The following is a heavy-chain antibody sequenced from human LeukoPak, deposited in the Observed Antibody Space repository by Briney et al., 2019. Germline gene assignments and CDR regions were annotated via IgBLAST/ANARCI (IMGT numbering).Heavy chain of an antibody. CDR3: ARAVVAESYGASDFDY. CDR1: GGSISSGGYY. J-gene: IGHJ4*02. V-gene: IGHV4-30-2*01. Sequence: PSQTLSLTCTVSGGSISSGGYYWSWIRQPPGKGLEWIGYIYHSGSTYYNPSLKSRVTISVDRSKNQFSLKLSSVTAADTAVYYCARAVVAESYGASDFDYWGQGTLVTVSS. CDR2: IYHSGST. D-gene: IGHD4/OR15-4a*01.